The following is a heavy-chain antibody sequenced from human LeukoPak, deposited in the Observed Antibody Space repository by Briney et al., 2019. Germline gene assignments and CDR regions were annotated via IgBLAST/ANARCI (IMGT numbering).Heavy chain of an antibody. CDR2: MYTGGTT. CDR3: AKDEVTSGGGLAS. Sequence: GGSLRLSCAASGFSVSGAHMSWVRQAPGKGLEWVSAMYTGGTTYYADSVTGRFTVSRDTSRNTLFLHMDSLRAEDTAVYYCAKDEVTSGGGLASWGQGTLVIVSS. J-gene: IGHJ5*01. V-gene: IGHV3-53*01. CDR1: GFSVSGAH. D-gene: IGHD2-21*02.